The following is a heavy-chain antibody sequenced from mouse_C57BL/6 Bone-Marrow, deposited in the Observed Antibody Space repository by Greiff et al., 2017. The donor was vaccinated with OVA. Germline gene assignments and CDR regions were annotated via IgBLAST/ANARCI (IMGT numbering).Heavy chain of an antibody. J-gene: IGHJ2*01. V-gene: IGHV5-9*01. CDR1: GFTFSSYT. CDR2: ISGGGGNT. D-gene: IGHD2-1*01. Sequence: EVKLMESGGGLVKPGGSLKLSCAASGFTFSSYTMSWVRQTPEKRLEWVATISGGGGNTYYPDSVKGRFTISRDTAKNTRYLQMSSLRSEETALYYCARQAIYYGNYWYFDYWGQGTTLTVSS. CDR3: ARQAIYYGNYWYFDY.